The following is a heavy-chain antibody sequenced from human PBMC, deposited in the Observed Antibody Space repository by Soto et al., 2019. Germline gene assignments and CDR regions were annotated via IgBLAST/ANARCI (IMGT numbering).Heavy chain of an antibody. CDR3: ARVVDYGDVMDI. V-gene: IGHV3-7*01. CDR1: GFTFSGYW. Sequence: EVLLVESGGGLVQPGGSLRLSCAASGFTFSGYWMSWVRQAPGTGLEWVANIKEDGSVNSYVDSVKGRFTIFRDNAKNSLYLQMDSLRPEDTAVYYCARVVDYGDVMDIWGQGTTVTVS. CDR2: IKEDGSVN. J-gene: IGHJ6*02. D-gene: IGHD2-15*01.